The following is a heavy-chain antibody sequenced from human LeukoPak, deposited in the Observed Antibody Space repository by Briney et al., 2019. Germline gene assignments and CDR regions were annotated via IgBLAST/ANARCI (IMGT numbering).Heavy chain of an antibody. CDR2: INHSGST. V-gene: IGHV4-34*03. J-gene: IGHJ4*02. CDR1: GGSFSGYF. CDR3: RGVRFGELFDY. D-gene: IGHD3-10*01. Sequence: SETLSLTCAVYGGSFSGYFWSWIRQPPGKGLEWIGEINHSGSTNYNPSLKSRVTISVDTSKNQFSLKLSSVTAADTAVYYCRGVRFGELFDYWGQGTLVTVSS.